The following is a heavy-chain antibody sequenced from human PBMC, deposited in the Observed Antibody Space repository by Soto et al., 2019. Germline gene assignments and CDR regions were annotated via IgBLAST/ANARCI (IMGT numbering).Heavy chain of an antibody. V-gene: IGHV5-51*01. J-gene: IGHJ4*02. D-gene: IGHD3-3*01. CDR3: ATSTPIPFTDEWILGFDY. CDR1: GHIFTSYW. CDR2: IYPGDSDT. Sequence: PGESLKISCKGSGHIFTSYWIGWVRQMPGRGLEWMGNIYPGDSDTRYSPSFQGQVTISADESISTAYLQWSSLKASDTAIYYCATSTPIPFTDEWILGFDYWGQGTLVTVSS.